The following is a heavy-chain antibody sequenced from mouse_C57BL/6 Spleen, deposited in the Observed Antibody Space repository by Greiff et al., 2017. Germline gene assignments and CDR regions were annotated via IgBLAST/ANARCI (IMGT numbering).Heavy chain of an antibody. J-gene: IGHJ4*01. Sequence: QVQLQQSGPELVKPGASVKISCKASCYSFTSYYIHWVKQRPGQGLAWIGWIYPGRGNTKYNEKFKGKATLTADTSSSTAYMQLSSLTSEDSAVYYCARGNYGSHYAMDYWGQGTSVTVSS. CDR2: IYPGRGNT. V-gene: IGHV1-66*01. CDR1: CYSFTSYY. D-gene: IGHD1-1*01. CDR3: ARGNYGSHYAMDY.